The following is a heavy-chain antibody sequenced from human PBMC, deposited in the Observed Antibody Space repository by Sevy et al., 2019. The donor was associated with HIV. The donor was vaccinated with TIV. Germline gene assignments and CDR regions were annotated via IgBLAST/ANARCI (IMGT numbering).Heavy chain of an antibody. V-gene: IGHV4-34*01. CDR1: GGSFSGYY. Sequence: SETLSLTCAVYGGSFSGYYWNWIRQPPGKGLEWIGEINQSGSTNYNPSLKSRVSISVDTSKNQFSLKLRSVTAADTAVDYCARSCYYGSGSYYFDSWGQGTLVTVSS. J-gene: IGHJ4*02. CDR2: INQSGST. CDR3: ARSCYYGSGSYYFDS. D-gene: IGHD3-10*01.